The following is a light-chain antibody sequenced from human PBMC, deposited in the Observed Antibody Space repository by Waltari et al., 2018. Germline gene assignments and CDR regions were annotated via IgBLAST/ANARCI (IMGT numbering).Light chain of an antibody. CDR2: DVS. Sequence: QSALTQPRSVSGSPGQSVTISCTGTSSDVGGYNYVSWYQQHPGHAPKLMIYDVSKRPSGVPDRFSGSKSGNTASLTISGLQAEDEADYYCCSYAGSSLVFGGGTKLTVL. CDR1: SSDVGGYNY. CDR3: CSYAGSSLV. J-gene: IGLJ3*02. V-gene: IGLV2-11*01.